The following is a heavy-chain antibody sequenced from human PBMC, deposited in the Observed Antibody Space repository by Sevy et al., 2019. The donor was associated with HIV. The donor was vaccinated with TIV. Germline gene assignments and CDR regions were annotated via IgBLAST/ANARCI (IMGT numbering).Heavy chain of an antibody. CDR1: GFSFTFYA. D-gene: IGHD3-16*01. J-gene: IGHJ6*03. CDR2: ISTRGTDI. V-gene: IGHV3-23*01. Sequence: GGSLRLSCVASGFSFTFYAMSWVRQAPGKGLEWVSAISTRGTDIHYADSVKGRFTISRDISNNTVYLEMNTLRGEDTALYYCARTVWKFDYDQGDYYDYYMDVWGKGTTVTVSS. CDR3: ARTVWKFDYDQGDYYDYYMDV.